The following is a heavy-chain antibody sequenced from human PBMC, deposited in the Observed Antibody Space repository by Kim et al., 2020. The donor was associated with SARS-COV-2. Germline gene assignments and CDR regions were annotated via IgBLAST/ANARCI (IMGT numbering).Heavy chain of an antibody. CDR2: IYYSGST. J-gene: IGHJ3*02. D-gene: IGHD3-10*01. Sequence: SETLSLTCTVSGGSISSYYWSWIRQPPGKGLEWIGYIYYSGSTNYNPSLKSRVTISVDTSKNQFSLKLSSVTAADTAVYYCARSPVLWFGELSHAFDIWGQGTMVTVSS. CDR1: GGSISSYY. CDR3: ARSPVLWFGELSHAFDI. V-gene: IGHV4-59*13.